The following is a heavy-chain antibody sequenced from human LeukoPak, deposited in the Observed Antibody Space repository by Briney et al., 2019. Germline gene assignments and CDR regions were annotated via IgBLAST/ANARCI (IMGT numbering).Heavy chain of an antibody. CDR3: ARDRDLSSWYFGY. CDR2: VSYDGNYQ. J-gene: IGHJ4*02. D-gene: IGHD6-13*01. Sequence: PGGSLRLSCAASGFTFNNYAMHWVRQAPGKGLEWVAVVSYDGNYQNYADSVEGRFTISRDNSKNTVSLQMTSLRAEDTAVYYCARDRDLSSWYFGYWGQGTLVTVSS. V-gene: IGHV3-30*04. CDR1: GFTFNNYA.